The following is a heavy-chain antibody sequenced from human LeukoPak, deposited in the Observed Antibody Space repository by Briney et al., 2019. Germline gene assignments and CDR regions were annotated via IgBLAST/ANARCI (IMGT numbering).Heavy chain of an antibody. CDR2: ISSSGSTI. D-gene: IGHD3-22*01. Sequence: GGSLRLSCAASGFTFSDYYMSWIRQAPGKGLEWVSYISSSGSTIYYADSVKGRFTISRDNAKNSLYLQMDSLRAEDTAVYYCARSAPYYDSSGPTDYWGQGTLVTVSS. CDR1: GFTFSDYY. J-gene: IGHJ4*02. CDR3: ARSAPYYDSSGPTDY. V-gene: IGHV3-11*04.